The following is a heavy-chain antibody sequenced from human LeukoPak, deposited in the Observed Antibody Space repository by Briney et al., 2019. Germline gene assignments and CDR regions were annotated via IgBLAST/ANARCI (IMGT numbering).Heavy chain of an antibody. Sequence: PSETLSLTCTVSGGLISISTYYWSWIRQPPGKGLEWIGEINHSGSTNYNPSLKSRVTISVDTSKNQFSLKLSSVTAADTAVYYCARSEYSSSSLDYWGQGTLVTVSS. CDR1: GGLISISTYY. V-gene: IGHV4-39*07. CDR3: ARSEYSSSSLDY. CDR2: INHSGST. J-gene: IGHJ4*02. D-gene: IGHD6-6*01.